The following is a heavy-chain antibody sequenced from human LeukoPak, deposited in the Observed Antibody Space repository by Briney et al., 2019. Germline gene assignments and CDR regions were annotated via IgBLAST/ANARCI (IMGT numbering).Heavy chain of an antibody. CDR2: IYTSGST. V-gene: IGHV4-61*02. Sequence: SQTLSLTCTVSGGSISSGSYYWSWIRQPAGKGLEWIGRIYTSGSTNYNPSLKSRVTISVDTSKNQFSLKLNSVTAADTAVYYCARHGSYGDYVFDYWGQGTLVTVSS. J-gene: IGHJ4*02. CDR1: GGSISSGSYY. D-gene: IGHD4-17*01. CDR3: ARHGSYGDYVFDY.